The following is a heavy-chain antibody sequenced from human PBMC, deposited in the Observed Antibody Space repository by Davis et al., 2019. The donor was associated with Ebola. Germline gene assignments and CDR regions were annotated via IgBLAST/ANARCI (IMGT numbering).Heavy chain of an antibody. V-gene: IGHV1-69*04. CDR3: ASDIAVAGTSYYYYGMDV. Sequence: SVKVSCKASGGTFSSYAISWVRQAPGQGLEWMGRIIPILGIANYAQKFQGRVTITADKSTSTAYMELSSLRSEDTAVYYCASDIAVAGTSYYYYGMDVWGQGTTVTVSS. CDR1: GGTFSSYA. J-gene: IGHJ6*02. CDR2: IIPILGIA. D-gene: IGHD6-19*01.